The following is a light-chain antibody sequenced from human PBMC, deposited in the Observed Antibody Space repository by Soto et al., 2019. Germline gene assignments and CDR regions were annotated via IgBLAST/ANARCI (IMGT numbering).Light chain of an antibody. V-gene: IGLV2-14*01. CDR3: GSFTTSRIWV. CDR2: GVN. CDR1: SGDIGGYNY. Sequence: QSVLTQPASVSGSPGQSITISCTGTSGDIGGYNYVSWYQQQPGKGPNLLIYGVNSRPSGISNRFSGSKSGNTASLTISGLQVEDEAEYFCGSFTTSRIWVFGGGTKLTVL. J-gene: IGLJ3*02.